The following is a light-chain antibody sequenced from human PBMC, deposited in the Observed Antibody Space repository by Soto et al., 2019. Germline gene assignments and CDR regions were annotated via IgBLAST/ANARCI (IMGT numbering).Light chain of an antibody. CDR3: QQSYSTPRT. CDR1: QSISTY. V-gene: IGKV1-39*01. Sequence: DIQMTQSPSSLSASVGDRVTITCRASQSISTYLNWYQQKPGKAPNLLIYAASSLQSGVPSRFSGSGSGTDFTLTISTLQTEDFVTYFCQQSYSTPRTFGQGTKVEIK. CDR2: AAS. J-gene: IGKJ1*01.